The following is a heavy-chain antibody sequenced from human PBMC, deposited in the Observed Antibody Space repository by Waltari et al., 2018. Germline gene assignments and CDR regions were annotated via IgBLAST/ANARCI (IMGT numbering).Heavy chain of an antibody. D-gene: IGHD7-27*01. V-gene: IGHV4-59*11. Sequence: QVQLQESGPGLVKPSETLSLTCTVSGGSISSHYWSWIRQPPGKGLEWIGYIYYSGSTNYNPSLKSRVTISVDTSKNQFSLKLSSVTAADTAVYYCARSRPNWEPNWFDPWGQGTLVTVSS. J-gene: IGHJ5*02. CDR3: ARSRPNWEPNWFDP. CDR1: GGSISSHY. CDR2: IYYSGST.